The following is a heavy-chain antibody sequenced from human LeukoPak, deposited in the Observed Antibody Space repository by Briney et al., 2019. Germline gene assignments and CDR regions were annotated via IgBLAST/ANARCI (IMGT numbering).Heavy chain of an antibody. CDR2: INPSGGST. V-gene: IGHV1-46*01. CDR3: ARGGYGSGSYGVY. Sequence: ASVTVSCKASVYTVISYYMHWVRQAPEQGGEWMGIINPSGGSTSYAQKFQGRVTMTRDTSTSTVYMELSSLRSEDTAVYYCARGGYGSGSYGVYWGQGTLVTVSS. CDR1: VYTVISYY. D-gene: IGHD3-10*01. J-gene: IGHJ4*02.